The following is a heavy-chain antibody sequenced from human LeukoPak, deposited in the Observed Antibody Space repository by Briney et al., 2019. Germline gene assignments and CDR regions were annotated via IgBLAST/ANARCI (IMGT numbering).Heavy chain of an antibody. CDR1: GFTFRSYG. J-gene: IGHJ4*02. D-gene: IGHD3-16*01. CDR2: ISYDGTNK. CDR3: ARDGGLGY. V-gene: IGHV3-30*03. Sequence: PGGSLRLSCAASGFTFRSYGMHWVRQAPGKGLDWVAVISYDGTNKYYADSVKGRFTISRDNSKNTLYLQMNSLRAEDTAVYYCARDGGLGYWGQGTLVTVSS.